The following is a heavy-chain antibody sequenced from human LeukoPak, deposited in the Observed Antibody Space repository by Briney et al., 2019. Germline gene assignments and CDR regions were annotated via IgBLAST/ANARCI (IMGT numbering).Heavy chain of an antibody. CDR2: IDYSGST. D-gene: IGHD6-13*01. V-gene: IGHV4-59*01. CDR1: GDSISSYY. Sequence: SETLSLTCTVSGDSISSYYWSWIRQPPGKGLEWIGYIDYSGSTNYNPSLKRRVTLSLDTSKNQFSLKLSSVTAADTAVYYCARVGSSWYREGHFDYWGQGTLVTVSS. J-gene: IGHJ4*02. CDR3: ARVGSSWYREGHFDY.